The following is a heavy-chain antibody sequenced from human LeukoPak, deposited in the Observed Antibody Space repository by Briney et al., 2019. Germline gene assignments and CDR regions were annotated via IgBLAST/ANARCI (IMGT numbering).Heavy chain of an antibody. CDR2: IYPGDSDT. CDR3: ARPHSTSRYVCDY. J-gene: IGHJ4*02. V-gene: IGHV5-51*01. D-gene: IGHD2-2*01. Sequence: GESLKISCQVSGTDFSTYWVAWVRQMPGKGLEWLGVIYPGDSDTRYSPSFKGQVTISVDKSISTAYLQWSSLKATDSAVYYCARPHSTSRYVCDYWGQGTLVTVSS. CDR1: GTDFSTYW.